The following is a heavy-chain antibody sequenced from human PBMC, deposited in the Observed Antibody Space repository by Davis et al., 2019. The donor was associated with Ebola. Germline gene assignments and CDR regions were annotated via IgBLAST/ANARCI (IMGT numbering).Heavy chain of an antibody. CDR2: IYYSGST. Sequence: PSETLSLTCTVSGGSVSSGSYYWSWIRQPPGKGLEWIGYIYYSGSTNYNPSLKSRVTISVGTSKNQFSLKLSSVTAADTAVYYCARGGSSWTGYWYFDLWGRGTLVTVSS. D-gene: IGHD6-13*01. CDR1: GGSVSSGSYY. CDR3: ARGGSSWTGYWYFDL. J-gene: IGHJ2*01. V-gene: IGHV4-61*01.